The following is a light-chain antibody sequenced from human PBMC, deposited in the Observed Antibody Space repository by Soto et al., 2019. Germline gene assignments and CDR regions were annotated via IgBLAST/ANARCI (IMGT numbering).Light chain of an antibody. Sequence: QSALTQPASVSGSPGQSITISCTGTSSDVGGYNYVSWYQQQSGKAPKLMIHEVSNRPSGVSNRFSGSKSGNTASLTISGLQAEGEADYYCTSYSRYRVLVFGGGTK. CDR2: EVS. J-gene: IGLJ3*02. CDR3: TSYSRYRVLV. V-gene: IGLV2-14*01. CDR1: SSDVGGYNY.